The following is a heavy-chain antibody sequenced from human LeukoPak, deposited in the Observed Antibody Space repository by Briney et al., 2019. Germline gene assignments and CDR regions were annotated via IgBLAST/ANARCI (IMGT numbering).Heavy chain of an antibody. CDR3: ARHSSGGSYLDWFDP. Sequence: SQTLSLTCTVSGGSISSAGYYWSWLRQRPGQGLEWMGFIYYSGTTYYNPSLKSRVFISLNTSQNQVSLKLSSVTAADTAVYYCARHSSGGSYLDWFDPWGQGTLVTVSS. CDR2: IYYSGTT. V-gene: IGHV4-31*03. D-gene: IGHD2-15*01. CDR1: GGSISSAGYY. J-gene: IGHJ5*02.